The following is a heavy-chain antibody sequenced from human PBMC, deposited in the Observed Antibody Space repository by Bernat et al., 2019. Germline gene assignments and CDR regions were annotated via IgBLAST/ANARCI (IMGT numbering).Heavy chain of an antibody. V-gene: IGHV3-30*18. CDR2: ISYDGSNK. CDR1: GFTFSSYG. D-gene: IGHD3-22*01. CDR3: AKSPSHYYDSSGQYYYYGMDV. J-gene: IGHJ6*02. Sequence: QVQLVESGGGVVQPGRSLRLSCAASGFTFSSYGMHWVRQAPGKGLEWVAVISYDGSNKYYADSVKGRFTISRDNSKNTLYLQMNSLRAEDTAVYYCAKSPSHYYDSSGQYYYYGMDVWGQGALVTVSS.